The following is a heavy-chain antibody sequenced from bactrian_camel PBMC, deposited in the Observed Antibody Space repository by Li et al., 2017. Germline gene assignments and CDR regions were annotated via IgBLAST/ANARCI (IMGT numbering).Heavy chain of an antibody. D-gene: IGHD4*01. Sequence: QVQLVESGGGSVQVGGSLRLSCEASGYKYSDYCMGWFRQAPGKEREGVAFIDSDDITTYEDSVKGRFTVSRDNYKNIVYLQMNNLRPEDTAMYYCAKGGYYDYAITLLNWGQGTQVTVS. J-gene: IGHJ4*01. V-gene: IGHV3S53*01. CDR2: IDSDDIT. CDR3: AKGGYYDYAITLLN. CDR1: GYKYSDYC.